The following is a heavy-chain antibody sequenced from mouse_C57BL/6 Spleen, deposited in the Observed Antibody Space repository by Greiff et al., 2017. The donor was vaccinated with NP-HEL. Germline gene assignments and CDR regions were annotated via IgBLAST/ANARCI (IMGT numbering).Heavy chain of an antibody. J-gene: IGHJ4*01. Sequence: EVQRVESGGGLVKPGGSLKLSCAASGFTFSDYGMHWVRQAPEKGLEWVAYISSGSSTIYYADTVKGRFTISRDNAKNTLFLQMTSLRSEDTAMYYCARIGPYYAMDYWGQGTSVTVSS. CDR1: GFTFSDYG. CDR2: ISSGSSTI. CDR3: ARIGPYYAMDY. D-gene: IGHD2-14*01. V-gene: IGHV5-17*01.